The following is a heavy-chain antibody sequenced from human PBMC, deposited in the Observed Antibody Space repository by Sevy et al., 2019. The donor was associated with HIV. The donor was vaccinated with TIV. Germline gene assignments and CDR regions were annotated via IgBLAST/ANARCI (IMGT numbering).Heavy chain of an antibody. D-gene: IGHD2-15*01. Sequence: GGSLRLSCAASGFTFDDYAMHWVRQAPGKGLEWVSGISGNSGSIGYADSVKGRFTICRDNATNSLYRQMNSLKAEDTAVYYCARFVGYCSGGRCSIIDFWGQGTLVTVSS. V-gene: IGHV3-9*01. CDR2: ISGNSGSI. J-gene: IGHJ4*02. CDR1: GFTFDDYA. CDR3: ARFVGYCSGGRCSIIDF.